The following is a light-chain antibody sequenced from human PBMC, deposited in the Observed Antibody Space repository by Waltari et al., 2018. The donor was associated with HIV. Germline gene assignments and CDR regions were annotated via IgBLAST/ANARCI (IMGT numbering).Light chain of an antibody. CDR2: RNK. V-gene: IGLV1-47*01. Sequence: QSVLTQPPSTSGISGPRVTISSSGSNSTVRSNYTYWYRQFPGAAPKLLIYRNKQRPSGVADRFSGSKSGTSASLAISGLRSGDEADYYCAVWDDTLNGPVFGGGTRVTVL. J-gene: IGLJ2*01. CDR3: AVWDDTLNGPV. CDR1: NSTVRSNY.